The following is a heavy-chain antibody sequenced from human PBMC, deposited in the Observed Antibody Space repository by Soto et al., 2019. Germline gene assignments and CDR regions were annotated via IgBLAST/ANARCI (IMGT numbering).Heavy chain of an antibody. V-gene: IGHV3-23*01. J-gene: IGHJ4*02. CDR1: GLTLSSCA. CDR3: AQGGYDSSGHALYPFDS. D-gene: IGHD3-22*01. Sequence: EVQLLESGGGLVQPGGSLRLSCAASGLTLSSCAMRWVRQAPGKGLVWVSTISGGVGNTYYADSVKGRFTISRDNSKSTRYRQMNSLRAEDTAVYYCAQGGYDSSGHALYPFDSWGQGTLVTVSS. CDR2: ISGGVGNT.